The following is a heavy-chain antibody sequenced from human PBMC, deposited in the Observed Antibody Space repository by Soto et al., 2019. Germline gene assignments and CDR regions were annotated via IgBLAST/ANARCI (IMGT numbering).Heavy chain of an antibody. D-gene: IGHD2-8*01. CDR2: IIPIFGTA. CDR1: GGTFSSYA. V-gene: IGHV1-69*01. J-gene: IGHJ5*02. Sequence: QVQLVQSGAEVKKPGSSVKFSCKASGGTFSSYAISWVRQAPGQGLEWMGGIIPIFGTANYAQKFQGRVTVTANESTSTAYIELISLRAEDTSVYYCARGGNGWFTNWFYPWGQGTLVTVSS. CDR3: ARGGNGWFTNWFYP.